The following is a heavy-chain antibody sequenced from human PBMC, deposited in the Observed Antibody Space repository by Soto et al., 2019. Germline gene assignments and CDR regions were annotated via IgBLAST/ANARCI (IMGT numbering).Heavy chain of an antibody. Sequence: QITLKESGPPLVRPTQTLTLTCTFSGFSFSGLSFSAGGVGVAWIRQPPGKALESLAFFHWDDDKGSSSSLKNRVTITQDTSKNQVVLTMTDMGPEDTGTYYCALDAGDSRNYYHTFDVWGQGTTVIVSS. CDR1: GFSFSGLSFSAGGVG. CDR3: ALDAGDSRNYYHTFDV. J-gene: IGHJ6*02. V-gene: IGHV2-5*02. CDR2: FHWDDDK. D-gene: IGHD1-26*01.